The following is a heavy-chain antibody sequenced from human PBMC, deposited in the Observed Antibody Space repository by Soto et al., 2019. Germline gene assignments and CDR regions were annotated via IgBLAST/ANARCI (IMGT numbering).Heavy chain of an antibody. CDR1: GGSISSSNW. Sequence: SETLSLTCAVSGGSISSSNWWSWVRQPPGKGLEWIGEIYHSGSTNYNPSLKSRVTISVDKSKNQFSLKLSSVTAADTAVYYCARDPEGIAVAGTIDYWGQGTLVTVSS. CDR2: IYHSGST. J-gene: IGHJ4*02. V-gene: IGHV4-4*02. CDR3: ARDPEGIAVAGTIDY. D-gene: IGHD6-19*01.